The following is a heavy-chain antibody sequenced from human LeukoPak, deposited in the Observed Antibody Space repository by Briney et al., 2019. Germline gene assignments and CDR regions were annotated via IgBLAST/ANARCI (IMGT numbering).Heavy chain of an antibody. V-gene: IGHV3-23*01. CDR2: ISASGGST. Sequence: PGGSLRLSCAASGFTFSFAAMTWVRQGPGKGLEWVSLISASGGSTYYADSVKGRFTISRDNSKNTVYLQMNSLRAEDTALYYCARGGHRNLDYWGQGALVTVSS. CDR1: GFTFSFAA. J-gene: IGHJ4*02. CDR3: ARGGHRNLDY.